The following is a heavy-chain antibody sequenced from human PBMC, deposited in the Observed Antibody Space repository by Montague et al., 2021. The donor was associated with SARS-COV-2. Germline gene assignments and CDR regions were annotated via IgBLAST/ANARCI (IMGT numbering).Heavy chain of an antibody. Sequence: TFYNPSLKSRVTMSLDTSKNHFYLNLTSVTAADTAVYFCARASTGGRQLGTLFDPWGQGNLVTVAS. V-gene: IGHV4-55*08. CDR3: ARASTGGRQLGTLFDP. CDR2: T. J-gene: IGHJ5*02. D-gene: IGHD6-13*01.